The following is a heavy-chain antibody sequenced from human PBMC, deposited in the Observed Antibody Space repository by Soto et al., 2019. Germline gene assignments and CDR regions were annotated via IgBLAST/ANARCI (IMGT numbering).Heavy chain of an antibody. CDR2: SYVSGSS. D-gene: IGHD3-10*01. J-gene: IGHJ4*02. V-gene: IGHV4-30-2*01. Sequence: SETLSLTCAVSGGSFISGGYSWTWIRQPPGKGLEWIGYSYVSGSSYYNPSLESRVTISVDGSKNQFSLQLRSVTAADTAVYYCERGMVRGVLDYWGQGALVTVSS. CDR3: ERGMVRGVLDY. CDR1: GGSFISGGYS.